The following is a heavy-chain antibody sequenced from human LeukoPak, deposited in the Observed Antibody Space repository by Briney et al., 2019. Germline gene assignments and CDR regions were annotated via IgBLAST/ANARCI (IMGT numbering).Heavy chain of an antibody. CDR1: GGSISSYY. J-gene: IGHJ4*02. V-gene: IGHV4-59*01. Sequence: PSETLSLTCTVSGGSISSYYWSWIRQPPGKGLEWIGYIYYSGSTNYNPSLKSRVTISVDTSKNQFSLKLSSVTAADTAVYYCARFRNSGYDHRTGYYFDYWGQGTLVTVSS. CDR3: ARFRNSGYDHRTGYYFDY. D-gene: IGHD5-12*01. CDR2: IYYSGST.